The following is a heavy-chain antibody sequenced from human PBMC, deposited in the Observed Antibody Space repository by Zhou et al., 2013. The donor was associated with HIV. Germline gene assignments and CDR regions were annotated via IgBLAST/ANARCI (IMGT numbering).Heavy chain of an antibody. V-gene: IGHV4-34*02. CDR2: INHSGTT. Sequence: QVQLVQWGAGLLKPSETLSVTCAVYGTPFTDYYWSWIRQSPGKGLEWIGEINHSGTTNYNPSLKGRVTFSVDTAKGHFSLRLSSVTAADTAMYYCVRREWVGLRLWFGPWGQGPTSPSPQ. CDR1: GTPFTDYY. J-gene: IGHJ5*02. CDR3: VRREWVGLRLWFGP. D-gene: IGHD1-26*01.